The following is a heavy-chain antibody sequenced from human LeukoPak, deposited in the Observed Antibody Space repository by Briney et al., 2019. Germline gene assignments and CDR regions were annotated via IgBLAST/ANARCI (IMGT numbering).Heavy chain of an antibody. V-gene: IGHV3-30*18. CDR1: GFTFSSYG. Sequence: PGGSLRLSCAASGFTFSSYGMHWVRQAPGKGLEWVAVISYDGSNKYYADSVKGRFTISRDNSKNTLYLQMNSLRAEDTAVYYCAKVLYYYDSSGGFDYWGQGTLVTVSS. D-gene: IGHD3-22*01. CDR3: AKVLYYYDSSGGFDY. J-gene: IGHJ4*02. CDR2: ISYDGSNK.